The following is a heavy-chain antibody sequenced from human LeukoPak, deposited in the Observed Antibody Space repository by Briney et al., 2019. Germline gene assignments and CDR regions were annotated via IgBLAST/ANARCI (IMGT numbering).Heavy chain of an antibody. D-gene: IGHD6-19*01. J-gene: IGHJ4*02. CDR2: LVYDERS. CDR1: GLPFCSYG. CDR3: ARDLSAAFDF. Sequence: GGSLRLSCAASGLPFCSYGMYWVRQAPGQGLEWVARLVYDERSDYANSVKGRFSISRDNSKNTLFLDMSDLRVEDTAVYYCARDLSAAFDFWGQGVLVTVSS. V-gene: IGHV3-33*05.